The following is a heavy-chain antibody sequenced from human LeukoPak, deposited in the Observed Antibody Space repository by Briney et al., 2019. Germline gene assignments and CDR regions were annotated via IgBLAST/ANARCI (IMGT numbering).Heavy chain of an antibody. D-gene: IGHD2-21*01. CDR2: ISYDGSNK. J-gene: IGHJ5*02. CDR3: AKGGIPVDP. CDR1: GFTFSSYG. V-gene: IGHV3-30*18. Sequence: GGSLRLSCAASGFTFSSYGMHWVRQAPGKGLEWVAVISYDGSNKYHADSVKGRFTISRDNSKNTLYLQMNSLRVEDTAVYYCAKGGIPVDPWGQGTLVTVSS.